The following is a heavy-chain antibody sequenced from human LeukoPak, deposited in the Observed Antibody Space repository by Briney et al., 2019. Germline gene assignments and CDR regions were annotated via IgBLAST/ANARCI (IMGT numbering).Heavy chain of an antibody. CDR3: AKDRFRGGDAFDI. D-gene: IGHD3-10*01. Sequence: GSLRLSCAASGFTFSSYSMNWVRQAPGKGLEWVSYISSSSTIYYADSVKGRFTISRDNSKNTLYLQMNSLRAEDTAVYYCAKDRFRGGDAFDIWGQGTMVTVSS. J-gene: IGHJ3*02. V-gene: IGHV3-48*01. CDR1: GFTFSSYS. CDR2: ISSSSTI.